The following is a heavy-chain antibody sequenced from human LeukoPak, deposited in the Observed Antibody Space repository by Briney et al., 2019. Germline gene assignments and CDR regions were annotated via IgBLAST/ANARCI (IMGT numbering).Heavy chain of an antibody. J-gene: IGHJ4*02. D-gene: IGHD3-22*01. Sequence: SETLSLTCTVSGGSISSGDYYWSWIRQPPGKGLEWIGYIYYSGSTYYNPSLKSRVTISVDTSKNQFSLKLSSVTAADTAVYYCARTYFYDSSGYYPYYFDYWGQGTLVTVSS. CDR2: IYYSGST. CDR3: ARTYFYDSSGYYPYYFDY. V-gene: IGHV4-30-4*01. CDR1: GGSISSGDYY.